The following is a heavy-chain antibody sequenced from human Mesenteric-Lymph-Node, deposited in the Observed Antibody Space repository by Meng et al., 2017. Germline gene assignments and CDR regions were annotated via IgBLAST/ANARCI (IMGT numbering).Heavy chain of an antibody. CDR1: GFTFRTLW. V-gene: IGHV3-7*01. D-gene: IGHD3-22*01. Sequence: GGSLRLSCAASGFTFRTLWMSWVRLAPGKGLEWVANMNQDGSLRRYVDSVKGRFTISRDNAKNSLYLQMNSLRAEDTAVYYCASQPPLFDSSGYYRNHWYFDLWGRGTLVTVSS. CDR2: MNQDGSLR. J-gene: IGHJ2*01. CDR3: ASQPPLFDSSGYYRNHWYFDL.